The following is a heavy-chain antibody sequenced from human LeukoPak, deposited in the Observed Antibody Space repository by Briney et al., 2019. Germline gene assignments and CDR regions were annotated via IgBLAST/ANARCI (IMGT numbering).Heavy chain of an antibody. Sequence: GESLKISCKGSGYSFTSYWISWVRQMPGKGLEWMGRIDPSDSYTNYSPSFQGHVTISADKSISTAYLQWSSLKASDTAMYYCASQRQAPGIAAAGPSDYWGQGTLVTASS. CDR2: IDPSDSYT. J-gene: IGHJ4*02. D-gene: IGHD6-13*01. CDR1: GYSFTSYW. CDR3: ASQRQAPGIAAAGPSDY. V-gene: IGHV5-10-1*01.